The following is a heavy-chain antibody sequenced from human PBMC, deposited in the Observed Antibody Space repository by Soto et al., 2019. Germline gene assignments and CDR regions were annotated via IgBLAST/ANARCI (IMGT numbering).Heavy chain of an antibody. CDR1: GGSVNGYY. Sequence: SETLSLTCAVYGGSVNGYYWNWIRQPPGKGLEWMGEIIQTGDTHYNPSHKSRVTMSVDTSKNQFSLRLSSVTAAETAIYYCATRITVFGLLILPFDPWGQGTQVTVSS. D-gene: IGHD3-3*01. CDR2: IIQTGDT. V-gene: IGHV4-34*12. J-gene: IGHJ5*02. CDR3: ATRITVFGLLILPFDP.